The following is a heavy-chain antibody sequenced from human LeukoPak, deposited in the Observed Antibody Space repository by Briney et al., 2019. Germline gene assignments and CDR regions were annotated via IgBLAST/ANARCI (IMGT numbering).Heavy chain of an antibody. Sequence: GGSLRLSCAASGFTFSSYAMHRVRQAPGKGLEWVAVISYDGSNKYYADSVKGRFTISRDNSKNTLYLQMNSLRAEDTAVYYCARDESSSWYREDYWGQGTLVTVSS. V-gene: IGHV3-30*01. CDR1: GFTFSSYA. CDR2: ISYDGSNK. J-gene: IGHJ4*02. CDR3: ARDESSSWYREDY. D-gene: IGHD6-13*01.